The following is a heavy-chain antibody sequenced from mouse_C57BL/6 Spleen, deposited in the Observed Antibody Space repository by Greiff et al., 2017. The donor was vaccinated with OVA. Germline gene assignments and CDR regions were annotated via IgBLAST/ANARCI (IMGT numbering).Heavy chain of an antibody. D-gene: IGHD1-1*01. CDR3: ARRYGSSYDDAMDY. CDR1: GYTFTDYN. J-gene: IGHJ4*01. V-gene: IGHV1-22*01. CDR2: INPNNGGT. Sequence: VQLQQSGPELVTPGASVKMSCKASGYTFTDYNMHWVKQSHGKSLEWIGYINPNNGGTSYKQTFKGQATLTVNKSSSTAYMELRSLTSEDSAVYYCARRYGSSYDDAMDYWGQGTSVTVSS.